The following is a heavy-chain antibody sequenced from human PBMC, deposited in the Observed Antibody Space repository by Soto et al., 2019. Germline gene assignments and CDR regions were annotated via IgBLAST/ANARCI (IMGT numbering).Heavy chain of an antibody. CDR2: ITAGGAST. Sequence: HPGGALRLSCAASGFSFSSFAMGWVRQAPGKGLEWASGITAGGASTYHAASVKGRFTISRDNSKNTVYLQMDSLRAEDTATYYCAKYQSSRRWYGDAFDMWGQGTMVTVS. CDR1: GFSFSSFA. CDR3: AKYQSSRRWYGDAFDM. V-gene: IGHV3-23*01. D-gene: IGHD6-13*01. J-gene: IGHJ3*02.